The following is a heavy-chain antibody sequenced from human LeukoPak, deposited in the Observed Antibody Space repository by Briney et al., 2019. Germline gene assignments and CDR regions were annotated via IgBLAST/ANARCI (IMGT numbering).Heavy chain of an antibody. CDR3: ARDQLALGDY. CDR2: INSYSSDI. D-gene: IGHD1-1*01. Sequence: GGSLRLSCATSGFTFSSYSMTWVRQAPGKGLDWVSSINSYSSDIYYADSVKGRSTISRDNAKNSLYLQMNSLRAEDTAVYYCARDQLALGDYWGQGTLVTVSS. V-gene: IGHV3-21*01. CDR1: GFTFSSYS. J-gene: IGHJ4*02.